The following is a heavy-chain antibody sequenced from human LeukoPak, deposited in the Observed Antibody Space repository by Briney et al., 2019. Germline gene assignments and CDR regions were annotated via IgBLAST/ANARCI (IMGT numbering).Heavy chain of an antibody. J-gene: IGHJ4*02. Sequence: GGSLRLSCAASGFTFSHYCMTWVRQAPGKGLEWVAHINQDGSEEHYMDSVKARFTISRDNAKNSLSLQMNSLRAEDTAVYYCVRDGGVSGYDLLDYWGQGTLVTVSS. D-gene: IGHD5-12*01. V-gene: IGHV3-7*01. CDR2: INQDGSEE. CDR3: VRDGGVSGYDLLDY. CDR1: GFTFSHYC.